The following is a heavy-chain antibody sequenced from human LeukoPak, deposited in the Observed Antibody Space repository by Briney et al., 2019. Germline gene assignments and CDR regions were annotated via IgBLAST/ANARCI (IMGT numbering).Heavy chain of an antibody. D-gene: IGHD2-15*01. CDR2: IYTSGST. CDR3: AVVVGASWRQA. CDR1: GVSASSYY. J-gene: IGHJ5*02. V-gene: IGHV4-4*07. Sequence: SETLSLTCSFSGVSASSYYWSWIRQPAGKGLEWIGRIYTSGSTNYNPSLKSRVTMSVDTSKNQFSLKLRSVTAADTAVYYCAVVVGASWRQAWGQGTLVTVSS.